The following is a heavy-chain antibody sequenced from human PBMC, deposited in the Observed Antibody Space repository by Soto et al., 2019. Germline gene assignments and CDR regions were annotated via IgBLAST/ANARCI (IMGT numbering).Heavy chain of an antibody. V-gene: IGHV3-13*01. CDR1: GFTFSSYD. J-gene: IGHJ4*02. Sequence: GGSLRLSCAASGFTFSSYDMHWVRQATGKGLEWVSAIGTAGDTYYPGSVKGRFTISRENAKNSLYLQMNSLRAGDTAVYYCARVAWSGYYLDYWGQGTLVTVSS. CDR2: IGTAGDT. CDR3: ARVAWSGYYLDY. D-gene: IGHD3-3*01.